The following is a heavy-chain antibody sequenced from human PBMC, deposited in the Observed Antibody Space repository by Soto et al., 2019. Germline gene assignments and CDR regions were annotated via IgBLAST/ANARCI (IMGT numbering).Heavy chain of an antibody. CDR2: ISAYNGNT. V-gene: IGHV1-18*04. D-gene: IGHD3-22*01. Sequence: ASVKVSCKASGYTFTRSGISWVRQAPGQGFEWMGWISAYNGNTNYAQKLQGRVTMTTDTSRSTAYIELRSLRSDDTAVYYCARGKGLTYYYDSSGPNDACDIWGQGTMVTVSS. CDR3: ARGKGLTYYYDSSGPNDACDI. J-gene: IGHJ3*02. CDR1: GYTFTRSG.